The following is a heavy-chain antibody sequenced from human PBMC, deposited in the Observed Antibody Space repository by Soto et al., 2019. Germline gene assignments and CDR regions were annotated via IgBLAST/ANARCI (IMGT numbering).Heavy chain of an antibody. Sequence: GSLRLSCAASGFTFSDYYMSWIRQAPGKGLEWVSYISSSSSYTNYADSVKGRFTISRDNAKNSLYLQMNSLRAEDTAVYYCARDLGYYDSSGYFDYWGQGTLVTVSS. J-gene: IGHJ4*02. V-gene: IGHV3-11*06. CDR3: ARDLGYYDSSGYFDY. CDR1: GFTFSDYY. D-gene: IGHD3-22*01. CDR2: ISSSSSYT.